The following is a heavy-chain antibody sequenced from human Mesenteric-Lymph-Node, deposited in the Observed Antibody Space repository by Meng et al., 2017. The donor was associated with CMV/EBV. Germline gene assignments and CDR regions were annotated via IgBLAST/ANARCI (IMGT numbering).Heavy chain of an antibody. Sequence: CTVSGDSISNYYCNWIRQPPGKGLEWIGYMYYTGSTKYNPSLKGRVTISIDTSKSQFSLKLSSVTAADTAVYYCARDRGGYGVLDYWGQGTLVTVSS. CDR3: ARDRGGYGVLDY. V-gene: IGHV4-59*12. CDR2: MYYTGST. D-gene: IGHD4-17*01. CDR1: GDSISNYY. J-gene: IGHJ4*02.